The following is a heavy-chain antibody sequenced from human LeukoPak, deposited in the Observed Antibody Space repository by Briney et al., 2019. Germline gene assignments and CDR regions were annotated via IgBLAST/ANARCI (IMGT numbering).Heavy chain of an antibody. J-gene: IGHJ6*02. V-gene: IGHV2-70*11. Sequence: SGPTLVNPTQTLTLTCTFSGFSLSTSGMCVSWIRQPPGKALEWLARIDWDDDKYYSTSLKTRLTISKDTSKNQVVLTMTNMDPVDTATYYCARIRPSSSYNYYYGMDVWGQGTTVTVSS. D-gene: IGHD6-13*01. CDR1: GFSLSTSGMC. CDR3: ARIRPSSSYNYYYGMDV. CDR2: IDWDDDK.